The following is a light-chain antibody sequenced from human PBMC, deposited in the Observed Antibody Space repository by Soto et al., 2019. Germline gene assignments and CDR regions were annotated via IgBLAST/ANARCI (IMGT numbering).Light chain of an antibody. CDR1: QSVGKY. CDR2: DAS. CDR3: QQRSNWPLT. Sequence: EIVLTQSPGTLSLSPGERATLSCRASQSVGKYLVWYQQKPGQAPRLLIYDASNRATGIPARFSGSGSGTDFTLTISSLEPEDFAVYYCQQRSNWPLTFGGGTKVDIK. J-gene: IGKJ4*01. V-gene: IGKV3-11*01.